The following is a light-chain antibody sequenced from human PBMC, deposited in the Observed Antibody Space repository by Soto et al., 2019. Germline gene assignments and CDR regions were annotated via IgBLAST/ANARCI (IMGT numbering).Light chain of an antibody. CDR3: QQYKSYPLT. CDR2: KAS. CDR1: QSVSSW. Sequence: DNQMSQCPSKVSSSVWDRVTITCGASQSVSSWLAWYQQKPGKAPKLLIYKASTLQSGVPSRFSGSGSGTDFTLTISSLLPDDFATYYCQQYKSYPLTFGGGTKVDIK. J-gene: IGKJ4*01. V-gene: IGKV1-5*03.